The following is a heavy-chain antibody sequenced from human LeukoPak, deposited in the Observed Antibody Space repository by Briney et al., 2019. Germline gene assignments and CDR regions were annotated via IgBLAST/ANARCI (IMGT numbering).Heavy chain of an antibody. V-gene: IGHV3-23*01. Sequence: GGSLRLSCAASGFTFSNYAMSWVLQAPGKGLEWVSGFSGSSDSTYYADSVKGRFTISRDNSKNTLYLQMNSLRAEDTAIYYCAKRGYSAAAQTFFFDYWGQGTLVTVSS. CDR1: GFTFSNYA. J-gene: IGHJ4*02. D-gene: IGHD6-13*01. CDR3: AKRGYSAAAQTFFFDY. CDR2: FSGSSDST.